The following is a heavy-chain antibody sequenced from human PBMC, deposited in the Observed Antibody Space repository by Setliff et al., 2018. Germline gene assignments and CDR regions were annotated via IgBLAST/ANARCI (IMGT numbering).Heavy chain of an antibody. Sequence: PGGSLRLSCAASGFTFSSYWMHWVRQAPGWGLVWVSRINSDGSTTNYADSVKGRFTISRDNAKNTLYLQMNSLRAEDTAVYYCVRGYCSSSSCYGTMGYWGQGTLVTVSS. V-gene: IGHV3-74*01. J-gene: IGHJ4*02. CDR2: INSDGSTT. CDR3: VRGYCSSSSCYGTMGY. CDR1: GFTFSSYW. D-gene: IGHD2-2*01.